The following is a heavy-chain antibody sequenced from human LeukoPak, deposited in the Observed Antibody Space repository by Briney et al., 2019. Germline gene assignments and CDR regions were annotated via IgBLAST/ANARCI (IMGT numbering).Heavy chain of an antibody. D-gene: IGHD4-23*01. V-gene: IGHV3-33*01. CDR1: GFTFSSYG. J-gene: IGHJ3*02. Sequence: GESLRLSCAASGFTFSSYGMHWVRQAPGKGLEWVAVIWYDGSNKYYADSVKGRFTISRDNSKNTLYLQMNSLRAEDTAVYYCASLLTHDAFDIWGQGTMVTVSS. CDR3: ASLLTHDAFDI. CDR2: IWYDGSNK.